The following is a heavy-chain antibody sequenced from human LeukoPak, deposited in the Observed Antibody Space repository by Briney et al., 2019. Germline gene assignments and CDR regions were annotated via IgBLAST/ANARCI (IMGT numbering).Heavy chain of an antibody. Sequence: SQTLSLTSTVSCGLLNRQYWSCIRQPPGKGLEWIGSTYYSGSTNYNPSPKSRVTISVDTSKNQFSLKLSSVTAAGTAVYYCARGQGWPPTTWGQGTLVTVSS. CDR3: ARGQGWPPTT. CDR1: CGLLNRQY. D-gene: IGHD1-1*01. V-gene: IGHV4-59*08. CDR2: TYYSGST. J-gene: IGHJ4*02.